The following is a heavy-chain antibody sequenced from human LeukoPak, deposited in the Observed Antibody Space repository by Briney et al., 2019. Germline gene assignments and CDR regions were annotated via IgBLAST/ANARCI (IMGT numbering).Heavy chain of an antibody. D-gene: IGHD1-26*01. CDR1: GFTFSSYS. CDR2: TRNKANSYTT. J-gene: IGHJ4*02. Sequence: GGSLRLSCAASGFTFSSYSMNWVRQAPGKGLEWVSRTRNKANSYTTEYAASVKGRFTVSRDDSKNSLYLQMNSLKTEDTAVYFCARGVRSTGSHWDFDYWGQGTLVTVSS. CDR3: ARGVRSTGSHWDFDY. V-gene: IGHV3-72*01.